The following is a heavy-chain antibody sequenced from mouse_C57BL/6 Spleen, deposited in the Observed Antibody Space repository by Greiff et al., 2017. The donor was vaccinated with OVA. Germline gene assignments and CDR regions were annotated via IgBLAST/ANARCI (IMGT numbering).Heavy chain of an antibody. J-gene: IGHJ2*01. CDR1: GYTFPDYN. V-gene: IGHV1-18*01. D-gene: IGHD1-1*01. CDR2: INPNNGGT. Sequence: VQLQQSGPELVKPGASVKIPCKASGYTFPDYNMDWVKQSHGQSLEWIGDINPNNGGTIYNQKFKGKATLTVDKSSSTAYMELRSLTSEDTAVYYCARGGIVATDFDYWGQGTTLTVSS. CDR3: ARGGIVATDFDY.